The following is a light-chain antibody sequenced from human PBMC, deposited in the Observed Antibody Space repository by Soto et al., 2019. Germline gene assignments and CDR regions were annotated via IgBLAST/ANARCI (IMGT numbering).Light chain of an antibody. CDR1: RSDIGDSNF. J-gene: IGLJ1*01. V-gene: IGLV2-14*01. CDR2: EVN. Sequence: SVLSQPASVSGSPGQSVTISCTRPRSDIGDSNFISWYPHSPGKAPRLLSYEVNNRPSGVSKRFSGSKAGNTASLTISGLLDDDEADYFCASFRSGTILVFGSGTNVTVL. CDR3: ASFRSGTILV.